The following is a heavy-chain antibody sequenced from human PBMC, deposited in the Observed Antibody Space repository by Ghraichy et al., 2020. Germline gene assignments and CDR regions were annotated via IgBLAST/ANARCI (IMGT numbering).Heavy chain of an antibody. CDR2: IYHGDSDT. V-gene: IGHV5-51*01. CDR1: EYNFSKSW. J-gene: IGHJ3*01. Sequence: GESMNISCKGSEYNFSKSWIGWVRQTSGKGLEWMGIIYHGDSDTRYSPSFQGQVTISADKSISITYLQWTSLKASDTGIYYCARQGRDGHNFDVGAFDVWGQGTMVIVSS. D-gene: IGHD5-24*01. CDR3: ARQGRDGHNFDVGAFDV.